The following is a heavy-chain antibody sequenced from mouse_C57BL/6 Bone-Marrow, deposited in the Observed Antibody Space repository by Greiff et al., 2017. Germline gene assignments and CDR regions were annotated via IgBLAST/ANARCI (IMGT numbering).Heavy chain of an antibody. V-gene: IGHV1-55*01. D-gene: IGHD2-5*01. CDR3: ARPDYSNYWYFDV. CDR1: GYTFTSYW. Sequence: QVQLQQPGAELVKPGASVKLSCKASGYTFTSYWITWVKQRPGQGLEWIGDIYPGSGSTNYNEKFKSKATLTVDTSSSTAYMQLSSLTSEDSAVYYCARPDYSNYWYFDVEGTGTGTTVSA. CDR2: IYPGSGST. J-gene: IGHJ1*03.